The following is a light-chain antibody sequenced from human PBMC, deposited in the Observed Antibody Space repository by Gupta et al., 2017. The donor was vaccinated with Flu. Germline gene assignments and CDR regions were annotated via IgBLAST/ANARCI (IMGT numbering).Light chain of an antibody. Sequence: EIVLTQSPATLSLSPGERATLSCRASQSVSSYLAWYQQKPGQAPRLLIYDASNRATGIPDRCSGSGAGTDFTLTISSREPEDFAVYYCQQRSNWPPLYTFGQGTKLEIK. J-gene: IGKJ2*01. CDR1: QSVSSY. V-gene: IGKV3-11*01. CDR3: QQRSNWPPLYT. CDR2: DAS.